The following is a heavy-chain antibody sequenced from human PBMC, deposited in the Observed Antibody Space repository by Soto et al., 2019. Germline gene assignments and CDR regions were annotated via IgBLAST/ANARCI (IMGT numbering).Heavy chain of an antibody. V-gene: IGHV3-7*04. D-gene: IGHD6-19*01. J-gene: IGHJ4*01. CDR1: EFTFGSYW. CDR3: ASERGWNLFDY. CDR2: IKPDGCER. Sequence: EVQLVESGGGWVQPGGSLRLSCVASEFTFGSYWMTWVRQAPGKGLERVANIKPDGCERHYLDSVKGRFTISRDNAKNSLYLQMNSLRAEDRAVYFGASERGWNLFDYWGQGTLVIVSS.